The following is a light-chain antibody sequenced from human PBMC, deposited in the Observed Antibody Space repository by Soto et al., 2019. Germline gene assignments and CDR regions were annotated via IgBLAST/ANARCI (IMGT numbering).Light chain of an antibody. CDR1: QSVTSF. Sequence: EIVLTQSPDTLSLSPGERATLSCRASQSVTSFLASYQQKPGQSPRLLIYDASKRATGIPARFSGSGSGTDFTLTISSLEPEDFAFYYCQQRINWPLTFGGGTKVEI. CDR2: DAS. V-gene: IGKV3-11*01. J-gene: IGKJ4*01. CDR3: QQRINWPLT.